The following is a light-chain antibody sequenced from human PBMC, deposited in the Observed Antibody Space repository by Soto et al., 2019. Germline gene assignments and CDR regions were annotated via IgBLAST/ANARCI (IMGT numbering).Light chain of an antibody. V-gene: IGKV3-20*01. CDR1: GSISTGH. CDR2: GTF. Sequence: EIVLTQSAGTLSLPPGARATVSCWASGSISTGHFAWLQQRLGQAPRLLIYGTFIRATGIPERFSGSGSGTDFTLTISRLEPEDFAVYFCQRYSSSLTFGGGTRVEI. J-gene: IGKJ4*01. CDR3: QRYSSSLT.